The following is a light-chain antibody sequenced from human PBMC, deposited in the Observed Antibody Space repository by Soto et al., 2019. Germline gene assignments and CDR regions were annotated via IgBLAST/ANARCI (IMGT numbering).Light chain of an antibody. J-gene: IGKJ1*01. CDR2: GAS. V-gene: IGKV1-27*01. CDR1: LAISNY. Sequence: DIQMTQSPSSLSAFVRDRVTITCRASLAISNYLAWYQQKPGKVPKLLIYGASTLQSGVPSRFAGSGSGTEFSLSITSLQPEDVATYYCQRYNTVPWTFGQGTKVEIK. CDR3: QRYNTVPWT.